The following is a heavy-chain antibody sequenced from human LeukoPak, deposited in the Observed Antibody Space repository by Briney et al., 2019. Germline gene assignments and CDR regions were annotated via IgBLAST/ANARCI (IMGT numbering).Heavy chain of an antibody. V-gene: IGHV1-69*06. J-gene: IGHJ4*02. CDR2: IIPIFGTA. Sequence: SVKVSCKASGGTFSSYGISWVRQAPGLGLEWIGGIIPIFGTANYAQKFQGRVAITADKSTSTAYMELSSLRSEDTAVYYCASMRLGEDIVVVPAADWGQGTLVTVSS. D-gene: IGHD2-2*01. CDR3: ASMRLGEDIVVVPAAD. CDR1: GGTFSSYG.